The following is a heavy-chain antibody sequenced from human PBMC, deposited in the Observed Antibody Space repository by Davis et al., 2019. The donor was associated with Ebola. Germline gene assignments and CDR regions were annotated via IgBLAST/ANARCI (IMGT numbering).Heavy chain of an antibody. Sequence: PGGSLRLSCAASGFTISSFWMSWVRQAPGKGPEWVANINQDGSEKYYVESVKGRFTMSRDNARNSLYLQMNSLRAGDTAVYYCARGGYCSGGSCYNWYFDLWGRGTLVTVSS. CDR2: INQDGSEK. CDR3: ARGGYCSGGSCYNWYFDL. CDR1: GFTISSFW. J-gene: IGHJ2*01. D-gene: IGHD2-15*01. V-gene: IGHV3-7*01.